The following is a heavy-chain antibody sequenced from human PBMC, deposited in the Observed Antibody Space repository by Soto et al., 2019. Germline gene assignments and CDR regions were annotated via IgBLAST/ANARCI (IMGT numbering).Heavy chain of an antibody. V-gene: IGHV1-69*01. CDR3: ARGYSSSWCDFGDYYFYGMDV. D-gene: IGHD6-13*01. J-gene: IGHJ6*02. Sequence: QVQLVQSGAEVKKPGSSVKVSCKASGGTFSSYAISWVRQAPGQGLEWMGGIIPIFGTANYVQKFQGRVTIITVEATSTADNRQRSMISDDEAVYYCARGYSSSWCDFGDYYFYGMDVWGQGTTVTVSS. CDR2: IIPIFGTA. CDR1: GGTFSSYA.